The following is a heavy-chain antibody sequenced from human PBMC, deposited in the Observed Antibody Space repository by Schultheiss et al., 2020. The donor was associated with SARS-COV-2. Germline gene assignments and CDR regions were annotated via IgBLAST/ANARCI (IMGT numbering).Heavy chain of an antibody. D-gene: IGHD6-19*01. Sequence: GESLKISCAASGFTLSSYAMSWVRQAPGKGLEWVAGISGSGGSTHHADSVKGRFTISRDNSKNTLYLQMNSLRAEDTAVYYCAKTVAALNWFDPWGQGTLVTVSS. CDR2: ISGSGGST. V-gene: IGHV3-23*01. CDR1: GFTLSSYA. CDR3: AKTVAALNWFDP. J-gene: IGHJ5*02.